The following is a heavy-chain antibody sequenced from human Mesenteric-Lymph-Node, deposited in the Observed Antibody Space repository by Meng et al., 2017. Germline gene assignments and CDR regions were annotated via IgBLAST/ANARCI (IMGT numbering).Heavy chain of an antibody. D-gene: IGHD3-22*01. Sequence: QVRLVESGGGVVQPGRSLRLSCAASGFTFSSYAMHWVRQAPGKGLEWVAVISYDGSNKYYADSVKGRFTISRDNSKNTLYLQMNSLRAEDTAVYYCARGDDSSGYYIWYWGQGTLVTVSS. CDR3: ARGDDSSGYYIWY. CDR1: GFTFSSYA. V-gene: IGHV3-30*04. J-gene: IGHJ4*02. CDR2: ISYDGSNK.